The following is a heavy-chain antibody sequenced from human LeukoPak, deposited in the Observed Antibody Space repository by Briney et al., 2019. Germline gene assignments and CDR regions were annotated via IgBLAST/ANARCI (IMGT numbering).Heavy chain of an antibody. V-gene: IGHV3-7*01. D-gene: IGHD3-3*01. CDR1: GFTFSSYW. CDR2: IKQDGSEK. CDR3: ARSPYYDSWSGYLSLLSDY. J-gene: IGHJ4*02. Sequence: GGSLRLSCAASGFTFSSYWMTWVRQAPGKGLEWVANIKQDGSEKYYVDSVKGRFTISRDNAKYSLYLQMNSLRAEDTAVYYCARSPYYDSWSGYLSLLSDYWGQGTLVTVSS.